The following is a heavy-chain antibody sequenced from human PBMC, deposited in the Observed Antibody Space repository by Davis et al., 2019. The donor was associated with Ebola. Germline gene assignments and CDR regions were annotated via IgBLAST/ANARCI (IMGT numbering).Heavy chain of an antibody. V-gene: IGHV3-7*01. Sequence: GESLKISCAASGFTFSSYWMSWVRQAPGKGLEWVANIKQDGSEKYYVDSVKGRFTISRDNAKNSLYLQMNSLRAEDTAVYYCARDSHYDFWSGYYPAFDPWGQGTLVTVSS. CDR2: IKQDGSEK. J-gene: IGHJ5*02. D-gene: IGHD3-3*01. CDR3: ARDSHYDFWSGYYPAFDP. CDR1: GFTFSSYW.